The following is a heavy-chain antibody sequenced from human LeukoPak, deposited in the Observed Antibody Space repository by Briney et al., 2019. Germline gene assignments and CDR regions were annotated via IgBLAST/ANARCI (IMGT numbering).Heavy chain of an antibody. J-gene: IGHJ6*03. D-gene: IGHD6-13*01. CDR1: GGSISSGAYY. V-gene: IGHV4-30-2*01. CDR3: ARDGKGIAAAGLYYYYYYMDV. Sequence: PSETLSLTCTVSGGSISSGAYYWSWIRQPPGQGLEWIGHIYHSGSTSYNPSLTSRVTISLDTSKNQFSLNLSSVTAADTAVYYCARDGKGIAAAGLYYYYYYMDVWGKGTTVTVSS. CDR2: IYHSGST.